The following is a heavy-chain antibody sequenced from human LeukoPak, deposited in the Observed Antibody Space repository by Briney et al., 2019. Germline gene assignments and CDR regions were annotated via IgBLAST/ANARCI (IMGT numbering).Heavy chain of an antibody. V-gene: IGHV3-30*04. Sequence: QPGRSLRLSCAASGFTFSSYAMHWVRQAPGKGLEWVAVISYDGSNKYYADSVKGRFTISRDNSKNTLYLQMNSLRAEDTAVYYCARGQYYYDSSGYYTFFDYWGQGTLVTVSS. CDR3: ARGQYYYDSSGYYTFFDY. CDR1: GFTFSSYA. CDR2: ISYDGSNK. J-gene: IGHJ4*02. D-gene: IGHD3-22*01.